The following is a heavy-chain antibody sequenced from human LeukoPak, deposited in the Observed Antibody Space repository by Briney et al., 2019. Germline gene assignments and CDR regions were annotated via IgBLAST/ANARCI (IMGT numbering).Heavy chain of an antibody. Sequence: PSETLSLTCTVSGGSISSSNYYWGWIRQPPGKGLEWIGSIYYSGSTYYNPSLKSRVTISVDTSKNQFSLKLSSVTAADTAVYYCARQLLHYDFWSGYYDGVADPDYWGQGTLVTVSS. V-gene: IGHV4-39*01. CDR3: ARQLLHYDFWSGYYDGVADPDY. CDR1: GGSISSSNYY. CDR2: IYYSGST. D-gene: IGHD3-3*01. J-gene: IGHJ4*02.